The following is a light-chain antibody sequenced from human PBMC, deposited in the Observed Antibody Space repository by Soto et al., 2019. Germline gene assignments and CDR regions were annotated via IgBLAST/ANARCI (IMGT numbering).Light chain of an antibody. Sequence: SYELTQPPSVSVSPGQTASITCSGDKLGDKYACWYQQKPGQSPVLVIYQDSKRPSGIPERFSCNNSGNTATLTISGTQAMDEADYYCQAWDSRTLVFGGGTKLTVL. CDR3: QAWDSRTLV. V-gene: IGLV3-1*01. CDR1: KLGDKY. CDR2: QDS. J-gene: IGLJ2*01.